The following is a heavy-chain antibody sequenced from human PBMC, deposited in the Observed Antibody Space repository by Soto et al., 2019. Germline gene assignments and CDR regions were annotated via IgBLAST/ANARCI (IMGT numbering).Heavy chain of an antibody. CDR2: ISYDGSNE. J-gene: IGHJ4*02. V-gene: IGHV3-30-3*01. D-gene: IGHD6-19*01. CDR3: TRETMTIRLYFDY. CDR1: GFTFSSYA. Sequence: GGSLRLSCAASGFTFSSYALHWVRQAPGTGLEWVAVISYDGSNEYYADSVKGRFTISRDNSKNTLYLQVNSLRAEDTANYYCTRETMTIRLYFDYWGQGALVTVSS.